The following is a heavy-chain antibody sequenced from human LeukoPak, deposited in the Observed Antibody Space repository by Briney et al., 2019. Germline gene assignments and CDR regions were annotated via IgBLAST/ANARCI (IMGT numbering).Heavy chain of an antibody. J-gene: IGHJ4*02. CDR1: GFTFSSYG. CDR3: ARGAYEITLGGVLYYFDY. CDR2: IWYDGSNK. Sequence: GGSLRLSCAASGFTFSSYGMHWVRQAPGKGLEWVAVIWYDGSNKYYADSVKGRFTISRDNSKNTLYLQMNSLRAEDTAVYYCARGAYEITLGGVLYYFDYWGQGTLVTVSS. V-gene: IGHV3-33*01. D-gene: IGHD3-16*01.